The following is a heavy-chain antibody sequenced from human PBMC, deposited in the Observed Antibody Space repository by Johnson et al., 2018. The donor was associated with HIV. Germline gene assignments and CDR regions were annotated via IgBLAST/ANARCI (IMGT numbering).Heavy chain of an antibody. Sequence: QVQPVESGGGLVKPGGSLKLSCATSGFPFSDYYMSWIRQAPGKGLVWLSYISTCAITLYCADSVKGRFSISRDNAKSSVYLQMNSLRAEDTAVYYCARRGLANAFDIWGQGTMVTVSS. D-gene: IGHD3-10*01. CDR1: GFPFSDYY. V-gene: IGHV3-11*04. CDR2: ISTCAITL. CDR3: ARRGLANAFDI. J-gene: IGHJ3*02.